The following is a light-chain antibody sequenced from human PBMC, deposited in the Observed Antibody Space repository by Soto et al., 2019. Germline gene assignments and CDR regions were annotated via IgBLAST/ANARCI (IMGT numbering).Light chain of an antibody. V-gene: IGKV1-5*01. CDR1: QSISSW. CDR2: DAS. Sequence: IQMTQSPSTLSASVGDRVTITCRASQSISSWLAWYQQKPGKAPKLLIYDASSLESGVPSRFSGSGSGTEFTLTISILQPDDFATYYCQQYNSYWTFGQGTKVEIK. J-gene: IGKJ1*01. CDR3: QQYNSYWT.